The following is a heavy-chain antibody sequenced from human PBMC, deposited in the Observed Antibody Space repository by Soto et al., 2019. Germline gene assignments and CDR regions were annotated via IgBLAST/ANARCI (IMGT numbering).Heavy chain of an antibody. CDR2: ISGSGGST. CDR1: GFTFSSYA. CDR3: AKSPERFLENQWGVGKYYFDY. V-gene: IGHV3-23*01. D-gene: IGHD3-3*01. J-gene: IGHJ4*02. Sequence: PGGSLRLSCASSGFTFSSYAMSLVRQAPGKGLEWVSTISGSGGSTYYADSVKGRFTISRDNSKNTLYLQMNSLRAEDTAVYYWAKSPERFLENQWGVGKYYFDYGGEGTLVTVSS.